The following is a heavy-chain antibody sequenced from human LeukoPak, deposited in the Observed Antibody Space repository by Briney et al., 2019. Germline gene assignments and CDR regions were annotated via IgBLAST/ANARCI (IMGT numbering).Heavy chain of an antibody. V-gene: IGHV3-23*01. J-gene: IGHJ5*02. CDR2: ISGSGGNV. Sequence: TGGSLRLSCAASGFTFSSYGMSWVRQAPGKGLEWVSSISGSGGNVYYAGSVRGRFTISRDNSKNTVYLQMNSLRAEDTATYYCARDIRNYYDSGAYGWFDPWGRGTLVPVSS. D-gene: IGHD3-10*01. CDR1: GFTFSSYG. CDR3: ARDIRNYYDSGAYGWFDP.